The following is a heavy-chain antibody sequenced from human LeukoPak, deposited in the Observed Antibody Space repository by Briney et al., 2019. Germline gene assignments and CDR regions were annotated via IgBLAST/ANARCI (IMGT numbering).Heavy chain of an antibody. CDR1: GGSISSSSYY. CDR3: ARNKYYYDSSGYYGFDY. J-gene: IGHJ4*02. D-gene: IGHD3-22*01. Sequence: SETLSLTCTVSGGSISSSSYYWGWIRQPPGKGLEWLGSIYYSGSTYYNPSLKSRVTISVDTSKNQFSLKLSSVTAADTAVYYCARNKYYYDSSGYYGFDYWGQGTLVTVSS. V-gene: IGHV4-39*07. CDR2: IYYSGST.